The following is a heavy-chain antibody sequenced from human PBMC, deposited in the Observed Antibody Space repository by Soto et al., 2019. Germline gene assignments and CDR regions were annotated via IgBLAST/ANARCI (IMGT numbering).Heavy chain of an antibody. V-gene: IGHV4-39*01. CDR3: ARVGSYYGSGSLGRRARGYGMDV. CDR1: GGSISSSSYY. CDR2: IYYSGST. Sequence: PSETLSLTCTVSGGSISSSSYYWGWIRQPPGKGLEWIGSIYYSGSTYYNPSLKSRVTISVDTSKNQFSLKLSSVTAADTAVYYCARVGSYYGSGSLGRRARGYGMDVWGQGTTVTVSS. J-gene: IGHJ6*02. D-gene: IGHD3-10*01.